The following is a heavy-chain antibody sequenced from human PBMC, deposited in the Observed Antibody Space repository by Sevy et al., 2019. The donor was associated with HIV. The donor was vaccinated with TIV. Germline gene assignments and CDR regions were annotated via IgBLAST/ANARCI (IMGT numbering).Heavy chain of an antibody. Sequence: SETLSLTCTVSGGSINSGDYYWSWIRQHPEKGLEWIGYFFHTGSTYYNRSFKSRATISVDTSKNQFSLKLSLMTAADTAVYYCAREGTKGVWFDPWGQGTLVTVSS. D-gene: IGHD3-16*01. CDR3: AREGTKGVWFDP. CDR1: GGSINSGDYY. J-gene: IGHJ5*02. V-gene: IGHV4-31*03. CDR2: FFHTGST.